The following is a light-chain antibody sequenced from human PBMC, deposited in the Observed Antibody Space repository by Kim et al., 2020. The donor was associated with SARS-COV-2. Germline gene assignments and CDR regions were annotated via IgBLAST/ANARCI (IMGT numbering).Light chain of an antibody. CDR1: QSVSSSY. Sequence: EIVLTQSPGTLSLSPGERATLSCRASQSVSSSYLAWYQQKPGQAPRLLIYGASIRATGIPDRFSGSGSGTDFTLTISRLEPEDSAVFYCQQCSNSPRTFGQGTKVDIK. J-gene: IGKJ1*01. CDR2: GAS. CDR3: QQCSNSPRT. V-gene: IGKV3-20*01.